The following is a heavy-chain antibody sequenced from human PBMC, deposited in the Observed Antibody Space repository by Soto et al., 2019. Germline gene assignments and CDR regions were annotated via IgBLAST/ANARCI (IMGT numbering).Heavy chain of an antibody. J-gene: IGHJ6*04. CDR1: SGSISSHGHA. V-gene: IGHV4-30-2*01. CDR2: IYYSGTA. D-gene: IGHD3-3*01. CDR3: ARATFAVEVSINV. Sequence: PSETLSLTCAVFSGSISSHGHAWSWIRQPPGKGLEWIGYIYYSGTAYYNPSLKSRVTISADRSKNQFSLNLVSVTAADTAIYSGARATFAVEVSINVCGEGATVTVSS.